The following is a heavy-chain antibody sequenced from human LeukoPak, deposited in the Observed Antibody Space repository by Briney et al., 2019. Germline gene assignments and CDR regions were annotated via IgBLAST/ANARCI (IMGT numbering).Heavy chain of an antibody. CDR2: MNPSGST. CDR3: ARGRQDVTMIVVVMTAVSYYLDV. J-gene: IGHJ6*03. D-gene: IGHD3-22*01. V-gene: IGHV4-34*01. CDR1: GGSFSGYY. Sequence: KPSETLSLTCVVYGGSFSGYYWTWIRQTPEKGLEWIGEMNPSGSTNYNPSLKSRVTISADTSKNQFSLKLSSVTAADTAVYYCARGRQDVTMIVVVMTAVSYYLDVWGKGTTVTVS.